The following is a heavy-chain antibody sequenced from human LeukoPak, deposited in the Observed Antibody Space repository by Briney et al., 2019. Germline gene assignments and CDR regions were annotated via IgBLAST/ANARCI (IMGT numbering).Heavy chain of an antibody. J-gene: IGHJ3*01. CDR2: IWFDGSNK. V-gene: IGHV3-33*01. D-gene: IGHD4-17*01. Sequence: GGSLRLSCATSGFTLSNYGMHWLRQPPGKGLEWVADIWFDGSNKYYGDLVKRRFTISKDIANNTVSLQMNSLRVEDTALYYCARDRGDYGDFRDAFDVWGQGTVVTVSS. CDR1: GFTLSNYG. CDR3: ARDRGDYGDFRDAFDV.